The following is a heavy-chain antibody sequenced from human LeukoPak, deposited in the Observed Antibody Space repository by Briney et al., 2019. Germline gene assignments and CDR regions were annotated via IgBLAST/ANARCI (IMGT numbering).Heavy chain of an antibody. D-gene: IGHD3-10*01. CDR1: GGSISSGSYY. V-gene: IGHV4-61*02. Sequence: SETLSLTCTVSGGSISSGSYYWSWIRQPAGKGLEWIGRIYTSGSTNYNPSLKSRVTISVDTSKNQFSLKLSSVTAADTAVYYCAREVGSGSYYTKSYYYYMDVWGKGTTVTISS. CDR3: AREVGSGSYYTKSYYYYMDV. CDR2: IYTSGST. J-gene: IGHJ6*03.